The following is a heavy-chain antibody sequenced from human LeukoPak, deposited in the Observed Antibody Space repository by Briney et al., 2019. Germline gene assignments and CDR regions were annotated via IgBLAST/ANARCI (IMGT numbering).Heavy chain of an antibody. J-gene: IGHJ6*03. CDR3: ARAYYDILTGYSYYYYMDV. D-gene: IGHD3-9*01. Sequence: SETLSLTCAVYGGSFSGYYWSWIRQPPGKGLEWIGYIYYSGSTNYNPSLKSRVTISVDTSKNQFSLKLSSVTAADTAVYYCARAYYDILTGYSYYYYMDVWGKGTTVTVSS. CDR1: GGSFSGYY. V-gene: IGHV4-59*01. CDR2: IYYSGST.